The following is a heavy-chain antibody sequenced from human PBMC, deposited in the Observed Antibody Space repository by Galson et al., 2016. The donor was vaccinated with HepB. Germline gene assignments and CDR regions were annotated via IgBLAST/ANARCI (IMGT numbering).Heavy chain of an antibody. CDR3: ARDRGWLYLDS. Sequence: SVKVSCKASGYTFSNYYMNWVRQAPGQGLEWMGIINPSGGRTSYAQKFQGRVTMTRDTSTNTVYMELSSLRSEDTAVYYCARDRGWLYLDSWGQGTLVTVSS. J-gene: IGHJ4*02. CDR2: INPSGGRT. V-gene: IGHV1-46*01. D-gene: IGHD3-22*01. CDR1: GYTFSNYY.